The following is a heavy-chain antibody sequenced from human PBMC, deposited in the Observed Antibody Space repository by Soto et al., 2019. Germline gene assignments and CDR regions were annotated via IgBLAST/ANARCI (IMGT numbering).Heavy chain of an antibody. J-gene: IGHJ4*02. V-gene: IGHV1-8*01. CDR1: GYPFSTYD. Sequence: QVQLVQSGAEVKKPGASVRVSCKASGYPFSTYDISWVRQATGQGLEWLGWMNPNSGNTGYAQKFQGRVNMTRDTSISTAYMEMSNLRSEDTATYYCARTLSGYYGYWGQGTLVTVSS. CDR2: MNPNSGNT. CDR3: ARTLSGYYGY. D-gene: IGHD5-12*01.